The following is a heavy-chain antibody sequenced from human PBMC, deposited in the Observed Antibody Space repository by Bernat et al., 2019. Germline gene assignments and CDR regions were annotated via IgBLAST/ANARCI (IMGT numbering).Heavy chain of an antibody. Sequence: QVQLVASGGGVVQPGRSLRLSCAASGFTFSSYAMHWVRQAPGKGLEWVAVISYDGSNKYYADSVKGRFTISRDNSKNTLYLQMNSLRAEDTAVYYCARDPAGEYCGGDCHIGGIDYWGQGTLVTVSS. V-gene: IGHV3-30-3*01. J-gene: IGHJ4*02. CDR2: ISYDGSNK. CDR1: GFTFSSYA. CDR3: ARDPAGEYCGGDCHIGGIDY. D-gene: IGHD2-21*02.